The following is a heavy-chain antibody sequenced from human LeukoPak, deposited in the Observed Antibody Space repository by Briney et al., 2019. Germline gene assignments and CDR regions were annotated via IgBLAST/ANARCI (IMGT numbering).Heavy chain of an antibody. Sequence: GASVKVSCKASGYTFTSYGISWVRQAPGHGLEWMGWISAYNGNTNYAQKLQGRVTMTTDTSTSTAYMELRSLRSDDTAVYYCARRGSGSYRDYFVYWGQGTLVTVSS. CDR2: ISAYNGNT. CDR1: GYTFTSYG. J-gene: IGHJ4*02. D-gene: IGHD1-26*01. CDR3: ARRGSGSYRDYFVY. V-gene: IGHV1-18*01.